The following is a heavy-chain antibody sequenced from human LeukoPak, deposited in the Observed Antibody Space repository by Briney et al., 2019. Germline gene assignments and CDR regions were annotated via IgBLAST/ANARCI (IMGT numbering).Heavy chain of an antibody. CDR3: ARVSFNGDSIWFDP. V-gene: IGHV1-18*01. CDR2: ISAYNANT. Sequence: GASVKVSCKASGYTFFSYGITWVRQAPGQGLEWMGWISAYNANTNYARELQGRVTMTTDTSTSTAYKELRSLTSDDTAVYYCARVSFNGDSIWFDPWGQGTLVTVSS. D-gene: IGHD4-17*01. CDR1: GYTFFSYG. J-gene: IGHJ5*02.